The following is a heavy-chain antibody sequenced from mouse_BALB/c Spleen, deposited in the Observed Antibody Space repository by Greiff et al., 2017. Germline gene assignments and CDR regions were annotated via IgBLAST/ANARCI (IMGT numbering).Heavy chain of an antibody. V-gene: IGHV5-9-3*01. CDR2: ISSGGSYT. CDR1: GFTFSSYA. D-gene: IGHD2-4*01. CDR3: ARHDDYDGWFAY. Sequence: EVKLMESGGGLVKPGGSLKLSCAASGFTFSSYAMSWVRQTPEKRLEWVATISSGGSYTYYPDSVKGRFTISRDNAKNTLYLQMSSLRSEDTAMYYCARHDDYDGWFAYWGQGTLVTVSA. J-gene: IGHJ3*01.